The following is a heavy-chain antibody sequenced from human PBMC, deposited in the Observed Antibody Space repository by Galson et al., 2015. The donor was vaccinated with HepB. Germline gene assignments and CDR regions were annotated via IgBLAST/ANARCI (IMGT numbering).Heavy chain of an antibody. V-gene: IGHV3-30*03. CDR1: GFTFSSYG. CDR3: ARQSSSGWYYHTLGGFGY. D-gene: IGHD6-19*01. CDR2: ISYDGSNK. Sequence: SLRLSCAASGFTFSSYGMHWVRQAPGKGLEWVAVISYDGSNKYYADSVKGRFTISRDNSKNTLYLQMNSLRAEDTAVYYCARQSSSGWYYHTLGGFGYWGQGTLVTVSS. J-gene: IGHJ4*02.